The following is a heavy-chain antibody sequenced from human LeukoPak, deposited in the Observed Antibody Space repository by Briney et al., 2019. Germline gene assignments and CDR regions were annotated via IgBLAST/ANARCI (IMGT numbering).Heavy chain of an antibody. Sequence: GGSLRLSCAASGFTFTNAWMHWVRQAPGKGLEWVGRIKTKSEGGTIDYAAPVRGRFTISRDDSENTLYLQMNSLKTEDTALYYCSTDQGGNILTGCWGQGTLVTVSS. D-gene: IGHD3-9*01. CDR1: GFTFTNAW. CDR3: STDQGGNILTGC. V-gene: IGHV3-15*01. CDR2: IKTKSEGGTI. J-gene: IGHJ4*02.